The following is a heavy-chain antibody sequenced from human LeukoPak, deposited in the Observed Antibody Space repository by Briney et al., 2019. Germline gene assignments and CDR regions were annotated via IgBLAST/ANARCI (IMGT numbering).Heavy chain of an antibody. J-gene: IGHJ4*02. D-gene: IGHD3-22*01. V-gene: IGHV3-53*01. Sequence: GGSLRLSCAASGFTVSSNYMSWVRQAPGKGLEWVSVIYSGGSTYYADSVKGRFTISRDNSKNTLYLQMNSLRAEDTVVYYCARDGGTYYYDSSGYYPQGYFDYWGQGTLVTVSS. CDR3: ARDGGTYYYDSSGYYPQGYFDY. CDR2: IYSGGST. CDR1: GFTVSSNY.